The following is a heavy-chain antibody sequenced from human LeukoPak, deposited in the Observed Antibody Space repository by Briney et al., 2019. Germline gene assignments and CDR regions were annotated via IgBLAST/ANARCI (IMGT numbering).Heavy chain of an antibody. CDR2: IYSGGST. CDR3: GTLPGSGH. Sequence: GGSLRLSCAASGFTVSSNYMTWVRQAPGKGLEWVSIIYSGGSTYYADSLKGRFTISRDNSRNTLYLQMNSLRADDTAVYYCGTLPGSGHWGQGTLVIVSS. CDR1: GFTVSSNY. V-gene: IGHV3-66*04. D-gene: IGHD3-3*01. J-gene: IGHJ4*02.